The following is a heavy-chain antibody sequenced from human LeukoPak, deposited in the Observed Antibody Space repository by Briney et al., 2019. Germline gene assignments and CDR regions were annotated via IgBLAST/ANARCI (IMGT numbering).Heavy chain of an antibody. CDR2: ISAYNGNA. CDR3: ARDGSGSYCPFDY. CDR1: GYTFSSHG. D-gene: IGHD1-26*01. Sequence: GASVKVSCKASGYTFSSHGISWVRQAPRQGLEWMGWISAYNGNANYAQKFQGRVTMTTDTSTSTAYMELRSLRSDDTAVYYCARDGSGSYCPFDYWGQGTLVAVSS. V-gene: IGHV1-18*01. J-gene: IGHJ4*02.